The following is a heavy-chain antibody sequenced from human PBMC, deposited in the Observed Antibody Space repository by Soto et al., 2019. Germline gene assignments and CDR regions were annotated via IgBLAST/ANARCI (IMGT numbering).Heavy chain of an antibody. CDR1: GFTFSSYG. CDR3: AKDLMWELLVGLDY. Sequence: VQLVESGGGVVQPGRSLRLSCAASGFTFSSYGMHWVLQAPGKGLEWVAVISYDGSNKYYADSVKGRFTISRDNSKNTLYLQMNSLRAEDTAVYYGAKDLMWELLVGLDYWGQGTLVTVSS. D-gene: IGHD1-26*01. V-gene: IGHV3-30*18. CDR2: ISYDGSNK. J-gene: IGHJ4*02.